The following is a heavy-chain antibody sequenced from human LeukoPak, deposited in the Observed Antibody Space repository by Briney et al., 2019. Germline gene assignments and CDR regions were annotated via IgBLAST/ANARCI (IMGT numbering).Heavy chain of an antibody. D-gene: IGHD4-11*01. J-gene: IGHJ4*02. CDR3: ARLGYSNYGGKEAYYSDF. CDR1: GYTFTGYY. CDR2: FKPSNGDT. Sequence: GASVKVSCKASGYTFTGYYMHWVRQAPGQGLEWMGWFKPSNGDTNYAQKFQGRVTMTRDRSLSTAYMELTSLRSDDTAVYFCARLGYSNYGGKEAYYSDFWGQGTRVTVSS. V-gene: IGHV1-2*02.